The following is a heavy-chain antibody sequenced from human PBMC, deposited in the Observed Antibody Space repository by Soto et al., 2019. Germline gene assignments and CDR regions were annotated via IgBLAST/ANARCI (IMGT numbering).Heavy chain of an antibody. J-gene: IGHJ4*02. Sequence: ASVKVSCKASGYTFTGYYMHWVRQAPGQGLEWMGWINPNSGGTNYAQKFQGWVTMTRDTSISTAYMELSRLRSDDTAVYYCARGSNKGGSYYFDYWGQGTLVTVSS. CDR2: INPNSGGT. D-gene: IGHD1-26*01. CDR1: GYTFTGYY. V-gene: IGHV1-2*04. CDR3: ARGSNKGGSYYFDY.